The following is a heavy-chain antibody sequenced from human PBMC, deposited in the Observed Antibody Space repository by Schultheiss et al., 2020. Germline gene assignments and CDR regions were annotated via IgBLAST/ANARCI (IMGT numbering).Heavy chain of an antibody. J-gene: IGHJ6*03. D-gene: IGHD3-10*01. V-gene: IGHV3-30*18. Sequence: GGSLRLSCAASGFTFSNYGMHWVRQAPGKGLEWVALISYDGSNKDYADSVKGRFTISRDNSKNTLYLQMNSLRAEDTAVYYCAKDSRRMAYSSPCGSGDYYYYYMDVWGKGTMVNVSS. CDR1: GFTFSNYG. CDR3: AKDSRRMAYSSPCGSGDYYYYYMDV. CDR2: ISYDGSNK.